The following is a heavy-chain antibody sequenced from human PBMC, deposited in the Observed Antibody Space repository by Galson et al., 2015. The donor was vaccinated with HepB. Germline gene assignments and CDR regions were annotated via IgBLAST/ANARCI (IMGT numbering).Heavy chain of an antibody. J-gene: IGHJ5*02. CDR1: GFSLSNARMG. D-gene: IGHD1-26*01. CDR3: ARIWEEYSGSYFVRPAVNWFDP. CDR2: IFSNDEK. V-gene: IGHV2-26*01. Sequence: PALVKPTQTLTLTCTVSGFSLSNARMGVSWIRQPPGKALEWLAHIFSNDEKSYSTSLKSRLTISKDTSKSQVVLTMTNMDPVDTATYYCARIWEEYSGSYFVRPAVNWFDPWGQGTLVTVSS.